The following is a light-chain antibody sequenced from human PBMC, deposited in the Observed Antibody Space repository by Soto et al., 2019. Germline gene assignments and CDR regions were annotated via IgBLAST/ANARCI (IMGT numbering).Light chain of an antibody. J-gene: IGLJ2*01. V-gene: IGLV3-21*04. Sequence: SYELTQPPSVSVAPGKTARITCGGNNIGRKSVHWYPQKPGQAPVLGIYSDPDRPTGSPERFSGCNSGNTPTLTISRVEAGDEADYYCQVWDSSSDHVVFGGGTKLTVL. CDR2: SDP. CDR3: QVWDSSSDHVV. CDR1: NIGRKS.